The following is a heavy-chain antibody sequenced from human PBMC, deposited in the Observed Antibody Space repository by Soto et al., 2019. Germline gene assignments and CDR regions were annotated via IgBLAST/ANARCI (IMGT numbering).Heavy chain of an antibody. CDR3: ARDLPTMIIDS. CDR2: IHHSGTT. Sequence: SETLSLTCTVSTGSMTNGDYYWSWIRPPPGKGLEWIGNIHHSGTTYSNPSLRSRLAISVDPPNNQFSLKLRSVTAADTAVYFCARDLPTMIIDSWGQGSLVTVSS. D-gene: IGHD3-22*01. V-gene: IGHV4-30-4*01. J-gene: IGHJ5*01. CDR1: TGSMTNGDYY.